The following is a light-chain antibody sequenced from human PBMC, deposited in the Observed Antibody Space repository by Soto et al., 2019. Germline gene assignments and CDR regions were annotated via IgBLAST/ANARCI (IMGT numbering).Light chain of an antibody. CDR3: QQSYITPWT. J-gene: IGKJ1*01. V-gene: IGKV1-39*01. Sequence: DIEMTQSPSSLSASVGGSVTITCRASQSVDNYLNWYQQKPGKAPTLLIYAASSLQSGVPSRFSGGGSGTDFTLAISSLQPEDFATYYCQQSYITPWTFGQGTKVEIE. CDR2: AAS. CDR1: QSVDNY.